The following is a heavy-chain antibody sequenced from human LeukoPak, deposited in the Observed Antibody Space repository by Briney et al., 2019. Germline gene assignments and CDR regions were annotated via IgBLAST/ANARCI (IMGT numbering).Heavy chain of an antibody. CDR2: IYYSGSP. D-gene: IGHD1-1*01. V-gene: IGHV4-39*01. Sequence: PSETLSLTCTVSGGSLSNNNYYWAWIRQPPGKGLECIGSIYYSGSPHYNPSLKSRVTISVDTSKNQFSLRLSSVTAADTAVYYCATWRTAKTGFDYWGQGTLVTVSS. CDR1: GGSLSNNNYY. J-gene: IGHJ4*02. CDR3: ATWRTAKTGFDY.